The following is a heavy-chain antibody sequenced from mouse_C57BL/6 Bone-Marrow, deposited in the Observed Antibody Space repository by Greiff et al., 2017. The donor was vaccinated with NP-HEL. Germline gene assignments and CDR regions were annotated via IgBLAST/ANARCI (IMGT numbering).Heavy chain of an antibody. J-gene: IGHJ2*01. CDR3: LRNFDY. Sequence: VQLQQSGPELVKPGASVKMSCKASGYTFTDYYMHWVKQKPGKGLEWIGEIYPGSGNTYYNEKFKGKATLTADTSSSTAYMQLSSLTSEDSAVGDYGLRNFDYWGQGTTLTVSS. V-gene: IGHV1-83*01. D-gene: IGHD1-1*02. CDR1: YTFTDYYM. CDR2: YPGSGNTY.